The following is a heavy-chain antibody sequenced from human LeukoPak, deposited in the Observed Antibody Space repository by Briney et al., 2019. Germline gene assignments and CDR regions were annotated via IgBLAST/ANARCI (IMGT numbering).Heavy chain of an antibody. CDR2: ISGSGGST. J-gene: IGHJ4*02. CDR1: GFTFSNTW. Sequence: GGSLRLSCAASGFTFSNTWMSWVRQAPGKGLEWVSAISGSGGSTYYADSVKGRFTISRDNSKNTLYLQMNSLRAEDTAVYYCARVPGDSSTSDPEYYFDYWGQGTLVTVSS. V-gene: IGHV3-23*01. CDR3: ARVPGDSSTSDPEYYFDY. D-gene: IGHD2-2*01.